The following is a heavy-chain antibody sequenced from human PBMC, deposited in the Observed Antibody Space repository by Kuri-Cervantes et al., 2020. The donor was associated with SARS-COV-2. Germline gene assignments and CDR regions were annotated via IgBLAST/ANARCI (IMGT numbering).Heavy chain of an antibody. CDR2: AIPMFGTT. CDR1: GGTFSTHA. CDR3: ARDRGVEARWEGDYYHVMDV. V-gene: IGHV1-69*06. Sequence: SVKVSCKASGGTFSTHAINWVRQAPGQGLEWMGTAIPMFGTTHHAQRFQGRLTMTADTSTSIAYMTLSSLRSDEPAVYYCARDRGVEARWEGDYYHVMDVWGPGTTVTVSS. J-gene: IGHJ6*02. D-gene: IGHD1-26*01.